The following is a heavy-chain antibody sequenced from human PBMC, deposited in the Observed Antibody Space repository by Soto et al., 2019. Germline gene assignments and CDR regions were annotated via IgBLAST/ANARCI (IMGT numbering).Heavy chain of an antibody. CDR1: GFTFSSYG. CDR3: AKDLGYCSGGSCYRTDY. CDR2: ISYDGSNK. D-gene: IGHD2-15*01. V-gene: IGHV3-30*18. J-gene: IGHJ4*02. Sequence: ESGGGVVQPGRSLRLSCAASGFTFSSYGMHWVRQAPGKGLEWVAVISYDGSNKYYADSVKGRFTISRDNSKNTLYLQMNSLRAEDTAVYYCAKDLGYCSGGSCYRTDYWGQGTLVTVSS.